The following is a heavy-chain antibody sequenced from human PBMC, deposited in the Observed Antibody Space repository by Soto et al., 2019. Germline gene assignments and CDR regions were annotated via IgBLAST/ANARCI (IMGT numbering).Heavy chain of an antibody. V-gene: IGHV3-74*01. J-gene: IGHJ6*02. Sequence: VQVVESGGGLVQPGGSLRLSCAASGFTFNKYPLYWVRQAAGKGLVWVSRINSDGSTFYADSVKGRFTISRDNAKDTLYLQMNSLRVEDTAVYFCVRDNGGYWGQGTTVTVSS. CDR1: GFTFNKYP. D-gene: IGHD2-8*01. CDR2: INSDGST. CDR3: VRDNGGY.